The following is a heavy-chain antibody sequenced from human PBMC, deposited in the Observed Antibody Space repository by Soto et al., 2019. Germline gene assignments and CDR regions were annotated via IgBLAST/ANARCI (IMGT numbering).Heavy chain of an antibody. CDR2: ISDSGTNT. V-gene: IGHV3-23*01. D-gene: IGHD4-17*01. J-gene: IGHJ5*02. CDR1: EFNFSSYA. Sequence: EVQLLESGGGLVQPGGSLRLSCTASEFNFSSYAMSWVRQAPGKGLEWVSTISDSGTNTYYADSVKGRFTLSRDNSKNTRYLQLNSLRADDTAAYYCAKDTSPRGDDGGWFDPWGQVTLVTVSS. CDR3: AKDTSPRGDDGGWFDP.